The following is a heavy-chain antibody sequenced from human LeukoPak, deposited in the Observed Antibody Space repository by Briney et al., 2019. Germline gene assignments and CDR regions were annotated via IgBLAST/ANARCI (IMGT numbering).Heavy chain of an antibody. V-gene: IGHV4-31*03. Sequence: SETLSLTCTVSGGSNSSGGYYWSWIRQHPGKGLEWVGYLYYSASTYYLPSLQSRVTISVDTSKNQFSLKLSSVPPADTAVQYCAIPNYYHSSGYLRVFDYWGQGTLVTVSS. CDR2: LYYSAST. J-gene: IGHJ4*02. CDR3: AIPNYYHSSGYLRVFDY. CDR1: GGSNSSGGYY. D-gene: IGHD3-22*01.